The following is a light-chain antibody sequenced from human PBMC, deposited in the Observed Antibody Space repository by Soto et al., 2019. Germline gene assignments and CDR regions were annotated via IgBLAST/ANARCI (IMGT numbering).Light chain of an antibody. Sequence: EIVLTQSPATLSLSPGERATLSCRASQSVSSYLAWYQQKPGQAPSLLIYDAFNRATGIPARFSGSGSGTDFTLTISRLEPEDFAVYYCQQRSNWTFGQGTQGAIK. CDR3: QQRSNWT. CDR2: DAF. V-gene: IGKV3-11*01. J-gene: IGKJ1*01. CDR1: QSVSSY.